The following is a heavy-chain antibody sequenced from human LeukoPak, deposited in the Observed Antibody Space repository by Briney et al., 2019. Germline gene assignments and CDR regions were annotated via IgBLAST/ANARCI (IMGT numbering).Heavy chain of an antibody. CDR2: INHSGST. CDR1: GGSFSGYY. CDR3: ARFGRIAAAGTGYYYYMDV. J-gene: IGHJ6*03. Sequence: PSETLSLPCAVYGGSFSGYYWSWIRQPPGKGLEGIGEINHSGSTNYNPSLQSRVTISVDTSKNQFSLKLSSVTAADTAVYYCARFGRIAAAGTGYYYYMDVWGKGTTVTVSS. V-gene: IGHV4-34*01. D-gene: IGHD6-13*01.